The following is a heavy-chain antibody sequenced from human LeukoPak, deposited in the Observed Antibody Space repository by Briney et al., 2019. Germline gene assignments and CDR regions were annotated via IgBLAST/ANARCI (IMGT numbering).Heavy chain of an antibody. CDR1: GYTFTSYD. CDR3: ARGTYSMDYLFDY. D-gene: IGHD4-11*01. J-gene: IGHJ4*02. Sequence: ASVKVSCKASGYTFTSYDINWVRQATGQGLEWMGWMNPNSGNTGYAQKFQGRVTITRNTSISTAYMELSSLRSEDTAVYYCARGTYSMDYLFDYWGQGTLVTASS. V-gene: IGHV1-8*03. CDR2: MNPNSGNT.